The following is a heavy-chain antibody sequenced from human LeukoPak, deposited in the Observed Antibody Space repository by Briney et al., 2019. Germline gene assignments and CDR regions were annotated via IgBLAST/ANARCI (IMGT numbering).Heavy chain of an antibody. D-gene: IGHD3-22*01. J-gene: IGHJ3*01. CDR1: GFSFSSYS. CDR2: ISSSSTYI. V-gene: IGHV3-21*01. Sequence: GGSLRLSCAASGFSFSSYSMNWVRQAPGKGLEWVSSISSSSTYIYYADSVKGRFTITRDNAKNSLYLQMNSLRAEDTAVYYCAKALTFYYDSSAYDAFDFWGQGTMVTVSS. CDR3: AKALTFYYDSSAYDAFDF.